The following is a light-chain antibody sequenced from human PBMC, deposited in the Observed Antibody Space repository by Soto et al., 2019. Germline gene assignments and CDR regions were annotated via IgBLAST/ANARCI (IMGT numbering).Light chain of an antibody. Sequence: DIQMTQSPSSLSASVGDRVTITCRASQSISSYLNWYQQKPGKAPKLLIYAASSLRSGVPSRFSGSGSGTDFTLTISSLQPEDFSTFYCQQSYSTPYPFGQGPKLEIK. CDR3: QQSYSTPYP. CDR2: AAS. CDR1: QSISSY. J-gene: IGKJ2*01. V-gene: IGKV1-39*01.